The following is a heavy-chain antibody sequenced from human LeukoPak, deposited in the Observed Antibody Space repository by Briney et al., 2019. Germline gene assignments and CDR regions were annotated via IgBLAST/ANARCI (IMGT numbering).Heavy chain of an antibody. CDR3: ARAARTEDFDY. D-gene: IGHD1-14*01. CDR1: GGSISSSSYY. Sequence: LSLTCTVSGGSISSSSYYWGWIRQPPGKGLEWVSYISSSGSTIYYADSVKGRFTISRDNAKNSLYLQMNSLRAEDTAVYYCARAARTEDFDYWGQGTLVTVSS. V-gene: IGHV3-11*01. J-gene: IGHJ4*02. CDR2: ISSSGSTI.